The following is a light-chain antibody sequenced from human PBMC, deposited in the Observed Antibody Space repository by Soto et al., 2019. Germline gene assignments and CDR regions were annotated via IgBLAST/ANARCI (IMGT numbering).Light chain of an antibody. V-gene: IGLV3-1*01. J-gene: IGLJ1*01. CDR3: QAWDSSTVLV. CDR2: QDS. CDR1: KLGDKY. Sequence: SYELTQPPSVSVSPGQTACITCSGDKLGDKYACWYQQKPGQSPVLVIYQDSKRPSGIPERFSGSNSGNTATLTISGTQAMDEADYYCQAWDSSTVLVFGTGTKLTVL.